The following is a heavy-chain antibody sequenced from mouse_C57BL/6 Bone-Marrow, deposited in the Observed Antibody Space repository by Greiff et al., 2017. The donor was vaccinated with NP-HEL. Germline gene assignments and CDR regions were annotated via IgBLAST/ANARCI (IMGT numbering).Heavy chain of an antibody. J-gene: IGHJ2*01. D-gene: IGHD1-1*01. CDR1: GYTFTDYY. CDR3: ARGGYYYGSRDY. CDR2: INPNNGGT. V-gene: IGHV1-26*01. Sequence: VQLQQSGPELVKPGASVKISCKASGYTFTDYYMNWVKQSHGKSLEWIGDINPNNGGTSYNQKFKGKATLTVDKSSSTAYMELRSLTSDDSAVYYCARGGYYYGSRDYWGQGTTLTVSS.